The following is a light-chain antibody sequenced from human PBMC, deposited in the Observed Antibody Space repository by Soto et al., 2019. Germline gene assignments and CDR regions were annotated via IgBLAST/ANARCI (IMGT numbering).Light chain of an antibody. CDR3: QQFSSYPLT. CDR2: GSS. CDR1: QSVSSSY. V-gene: IGKV3-20*01. J-gene: IGKJ4*01. Sequence: EIVLTQSPGTLSLSPGERATLSCRASQSVSSSYLAWYQQKPGQAPRLLIYGSSSRATGIPDRFSGGGSGTEFTLTISSLQSEDFAVYYCQQFSSYPLTFGGGTKVDIK.